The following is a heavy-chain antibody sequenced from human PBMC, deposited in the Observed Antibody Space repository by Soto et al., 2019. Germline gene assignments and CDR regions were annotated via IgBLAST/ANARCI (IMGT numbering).Heavy chain of an antibody. CDR2: INHSGST. J-gene: IGHJ6*03. CDR1: GGSFSGYY. Sequence: SETLSLTCAVYGGSFSGYYWSWIRQPPGKGLEWIGEINHSGSTNYNPSLKSRVTISVDTSKNQFSLKLSSVTAADTAVYYCARSIAARWKYYYYYMDVWGKGTTVTVSS. V-gene: IGHV4-34*01. D-gene: IGHD6-6*01. CDR3: ARSIAARWKYYYYYMDV.